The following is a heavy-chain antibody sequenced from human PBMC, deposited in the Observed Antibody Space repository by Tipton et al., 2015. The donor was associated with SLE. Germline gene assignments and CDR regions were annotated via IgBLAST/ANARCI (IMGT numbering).Heavy chain of an antibody. CDR2: ISYDGSNK. V-gene: IGHV3-30*04. D-gene: IGHD2/OR15-2a*01. CDR1: GFTFSSYA. J-gene: IGHJ4*02. CDR3: AVYGSFDY. Sequence: SLRLSCAASGFTFSSYAMHWVRQAPGKGLEWVAVISYDGSNKYYADSVKGRFTISRDNSKNTLYLQMNSLRAEDTAVYYCAVYGSFDYWGQGTLVTVSS.